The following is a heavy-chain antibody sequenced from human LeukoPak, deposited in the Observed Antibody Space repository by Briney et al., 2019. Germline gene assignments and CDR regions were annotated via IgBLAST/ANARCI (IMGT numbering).Heavy chain of an antibody. Sequence: GGSLRLSCAASGFTVSSNDMSWVRRPPGKGLEWVSLIYSDYSTYYADSVMGRFTISRDKSKNTLYLQMNSLRADDTAVYYCAKYSGRYSNTYFDYWGQGTLVTVSS. V-gene: IGHV3-66*01. D-gene: IGHD1-26*01. J-gene: IGHJ4*02. CDR3: AKYSGRYSNTYFDY. CDR2: IYSDYST. CDR1: GFTVSSND.